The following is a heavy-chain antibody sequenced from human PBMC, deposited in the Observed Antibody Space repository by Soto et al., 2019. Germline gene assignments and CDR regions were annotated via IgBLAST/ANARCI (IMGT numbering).Heavy chain of an antibody. V-gene: IGHV3-49*03. CDR3: CLPPPAYAISRDYFDY. J-gene: IGHJ4*02. D-gene: IGHD2-8*01. CDR1: GLSFGIYT. Sequence: GGSLRLSCTASGLSFGIYTISWFRQAPGKGLEWVGFIRGEAYGGTTEYAASVKGRFTISRDDSKGIAYLQRNSLKTEDTAVYYCCLPPPAYAISRDYFDYLGQVTLVTVSS. CDR2: IRGEAYGGTT.